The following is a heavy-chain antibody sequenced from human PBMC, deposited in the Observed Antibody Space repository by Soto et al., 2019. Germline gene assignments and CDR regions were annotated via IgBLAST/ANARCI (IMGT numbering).Heavy chain of an antibody. CDR2: ISTSGSTT. V-gene: IGHV3-48*02. Sequence: GGSLRLSCVASGIAFNSHTMYWVRQPPGKGLEWVSYISTSGSTTNYADSVRGRFTISRGNARNSLSLQMNGLRDEDTAVYYCARGRTDYAYFESWGQGTLVTVS. J-gene: IGHJ4*02. CDR1: GIAFNSHT. CDR3: ARGRTDYAYFES. D-gene: IGHD3-16*01.